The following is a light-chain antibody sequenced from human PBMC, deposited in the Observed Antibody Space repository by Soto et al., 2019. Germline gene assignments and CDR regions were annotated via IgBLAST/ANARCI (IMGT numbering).Light chain of an antibody. CDR2: SAS. Sequence: ETVMTQSPATLSVSPGERVTLSCWASQSVSFNLAWYQQTPGQAPRLLISSASARATGVPPRFSGTGSGTEFTLTISSLQSEDFGVYYCQQYSNWPPWTFGQGTKVDIK. CDR1: QSVSFN. J-gene: IGKJ1*01. V-gene: IGKV3-15*01. CDR3: QQYSNWPPWT.